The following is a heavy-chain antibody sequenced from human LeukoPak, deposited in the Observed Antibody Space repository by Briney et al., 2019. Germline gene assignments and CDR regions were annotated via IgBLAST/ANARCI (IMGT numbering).Heavy chain of an antibody. CDR2: INWNGGST. Sequence: GGSLRLSCAASGFTFDDYGMSWVRQAPGKGLEWVSGINWNGGSTGYADSVKGRFTISRDNAKNSLYLQMNSLRAEDTALYYCARARGYSYGPLRYYYMDVWGKGTTVTVSS. J-gene: IGHJ6*03. V-gene: IGHV3-20*04. CDR1: GFTFDDYG. CDR3: ARARGYSYGPLRYYYMDV. D-gene: IGHD5-18*01.